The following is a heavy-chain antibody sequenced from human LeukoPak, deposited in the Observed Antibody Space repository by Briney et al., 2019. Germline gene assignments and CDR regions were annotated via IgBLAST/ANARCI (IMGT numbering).Heavy chain of an antibody. V-gene: IGHV3-23*01. D-gene: IGHD5-18*01. J-gene: IGHJ3*02. CDR2: ISGSGGST. CDR1: GFTFSNYA. Sequence: GGSLRLSCAASGFTFSNYAMSWVRQAPGKGLEWVSAISGSGGSTYYADSVKGRFTISRDNSKNTLYLQMNSLRAEDTAVYYCAKTFTAMVDHDAFDIWGQGTMVTVSS. CDR3: AKTFTAMVDHDAFDI.